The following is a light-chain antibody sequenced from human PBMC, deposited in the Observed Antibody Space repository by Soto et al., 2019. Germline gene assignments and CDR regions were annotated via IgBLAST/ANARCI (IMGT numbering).Light chain of an antibody. J-gene: IGKJ1*01. CDR3: MEALQTTWT. V-gene: IGKV2-28*01. CDR1: QSLLHSNGYNY. Sequence: EIVMTQSPLSLPVTPGEPAYISCRSSQSLLHSNGYNYLDWYLQKPGQSPQLLIYLGSNRASGVPDRFSGSGSGTDFTLEISRVEAEDVGVYYCMEALQTTWTFGQGTKVEIK. CDR2: LGS.